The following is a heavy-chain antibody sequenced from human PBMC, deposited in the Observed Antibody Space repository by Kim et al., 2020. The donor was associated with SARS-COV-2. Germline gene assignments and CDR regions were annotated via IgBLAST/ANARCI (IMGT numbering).Heavy chain of an antibody. CDR2: INTNTGNP. J-gene: IGHJ6*02. CDR1: GYTFTSYA. D-gene: IGHD1-26*01. V-gene: IGHV7-4-1*02. CDR3: AREELPSPYYYYGMDV. Sequence: ASVKVSCKASGYTFTSYAMNWVRQAPGQGLEWMGWINTNTGNPTYAQGFTGRFVFSLDTSVSTAYLQISSLKAEDTAVYYCAREELPSPYYYYGMDVWGQGTTVTVSS.